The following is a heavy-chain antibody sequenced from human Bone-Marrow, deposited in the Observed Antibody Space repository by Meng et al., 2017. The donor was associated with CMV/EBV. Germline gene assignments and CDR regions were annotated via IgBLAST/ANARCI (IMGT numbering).Heavy chain of an antibody. CDR2: IKSKTDGGTT. CDR3: ARRLLELPFDY. CDR1: GFTFSNAW. D-gene: IGHD2-15*01. V-gene: IGHV3-15*01. Sequence: GESLKISCAASGFTFSNAWMSWVRQAPGKGLEWVGRIKSKTDGGTTDYAASVKGRLIISRDDSKNTLFLQMNSLRAEDTAVYYCARRLLELPFDYWGQGTLVTVSS. J-gene: IGHJ4*02.